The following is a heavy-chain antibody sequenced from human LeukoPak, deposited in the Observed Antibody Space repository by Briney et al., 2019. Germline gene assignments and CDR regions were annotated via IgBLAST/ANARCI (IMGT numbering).Heavy chain of an antibody. CDR2: ISYDGSNK. Sequence: GGALRLSCAASGFTFSSYGMHWVRQAPGKGLEWVAVISYDGSNKYYADSVKGRFTISRDNSKNTLYLQMNSLRAEDTAVYYCGKDPEYCGGDCWGQGTLVTVSS. CDR1: GFTFSSYG. D-gene: IGHD2-21*01. CDR3: GKDPEYCGGDC. J-gene: IGHJ4*02. V-gene: IGHV3-30*18.